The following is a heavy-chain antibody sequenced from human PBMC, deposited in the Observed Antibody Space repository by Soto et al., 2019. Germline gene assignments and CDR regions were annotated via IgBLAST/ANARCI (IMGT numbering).Heavy chain of an antibody. CDR2: ISYDGSNK. V-gene: IGHV3-30*18. J-gene: IGHJ6*02. Sequence: PGGSLRLSCAASGFTFSSYGMHWVRQAPGKGLEWVAVISYDGSNKYYADSVKGRFTISRDNSKNTLYLQMNSLRAEDTAVYYCAKTYYYGSSGYLAPYYYGMDVWGQGTTVTVSS. D-gene: IGHD3-22*01. CDR1: GFTFSSYG. CDR3: AKTYYYGSSGYLAPYYYGMDV.